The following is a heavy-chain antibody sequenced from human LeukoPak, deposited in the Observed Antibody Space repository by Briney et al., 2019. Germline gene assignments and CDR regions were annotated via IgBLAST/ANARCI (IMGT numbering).Heavy chain of an antibody. CDR3: ARVGNDSRSSYFDY. CDR1: GFTFSSYD. J-gene: IGHJ4*02. Sequence: GGSLRLSCAASGFTFSSYDMHWVRQAPGKGLEWVSAIDTAADTYYPGSVKGRFSISRENAKNSLYLQMNSLRAGDTAVYYCARVGNDSRSSYFDYWGQGTLVTVSS. CDR2: IDTAADT. D-gene: IGHD3-22*01. V-gene: IGHV3-13*01.